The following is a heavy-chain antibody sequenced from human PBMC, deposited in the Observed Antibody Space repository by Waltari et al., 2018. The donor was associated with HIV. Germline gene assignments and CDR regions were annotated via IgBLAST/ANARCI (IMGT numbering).Heavy chain of an antibody. CDR2: IYRGGST. D-gene: IGHD3-22*01. Sequence: EVQLVETGGGLIQPGGSLRLSCAASGFTVSSNYMSWVRQAPGKGREWVSVIYRGGSTYYADSVKCRFTISRDNSKNTLYLQMNSLRAEDTAVYYCASSPSSGTRNDYWGQGTLVTVSS. V-gene: IGHV3-53*02. J-gene: IGHJ4*02. CDR3: ASSPSSGTRNDY. CDR1: GFTVSSNY.